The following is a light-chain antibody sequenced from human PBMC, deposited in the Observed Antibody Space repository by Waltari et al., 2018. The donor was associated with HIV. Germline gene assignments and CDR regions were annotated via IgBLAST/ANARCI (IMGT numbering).Light chain of an antibody. CDR1: ALPKQY. CDR2: KDT. V-gene: IGLV3-25*03. J-gene: IGLJ3*02. CDR3: LSADTSVTWV. Sequence: SYELTQPPSVSVSPGQTARITCSGDALPKQYAYWYQQKPGQAPVLVIYKDTERPSGIPERFSGSSSGTTVTLTISGVQAEDDADYYCLSADTSVTWVFGGWTKLTVL.